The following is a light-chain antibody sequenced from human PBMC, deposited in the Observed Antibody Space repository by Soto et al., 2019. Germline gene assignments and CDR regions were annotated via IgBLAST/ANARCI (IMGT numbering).Light chain of an antibody. CDR3: QQGNSYSLT. CDR1: QGISSW. J-gene: IGKJ1*01. Sequence: DIQMTQSPSTVSASVGYRFTITCRASQGISSWVAWYQQKTGKAPKLLISAASSLESGVPRRYRGSGSGTEFTLAISSLQADDFETYFCQQGNSYSLTFGQGTKVDIK. V-gene: IGKV1-5*01. CDR2: AAS.